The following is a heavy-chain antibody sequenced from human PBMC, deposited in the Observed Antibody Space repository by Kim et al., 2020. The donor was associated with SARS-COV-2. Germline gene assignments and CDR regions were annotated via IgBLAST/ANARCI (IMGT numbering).Heavy chain of an antibody. V-gene: IGHV3-23*01. J-gene: IGHJ4*02. Sequence: GRFTISRDNSKNTLYLQMNRLRAEDTAVYYCASLPRGGSWSHLSGSHFDYWGQGTLVTVSS. D-gene: IGHD6-13*01. CDR3: ASLPRGGSWSHLSGSHFDY.